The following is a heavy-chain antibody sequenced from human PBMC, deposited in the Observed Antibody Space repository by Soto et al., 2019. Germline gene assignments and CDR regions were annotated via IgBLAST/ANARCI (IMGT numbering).Heavy chain of an antibody. CDR2: IYSGGST. V-gene: IGHV3-53*04. J-gene: IGHJ2*01. Sequence: EVQLVESGGGLVQPGGSLRLSCAASGFTVSRNYMSWVRQAPGKGLEWVSVIYSGGSTYYADSVKGRFTISRHNSKNTLDLQMNSLRVEDTAVYYCATIYCSGGSCYNYWYFDLWGRGTLVTVSS. CDR3: ATIYCSGGSCYNYWYFDL. CDR1: GFTVSRNY. D-gene: IGHD2-15*01.